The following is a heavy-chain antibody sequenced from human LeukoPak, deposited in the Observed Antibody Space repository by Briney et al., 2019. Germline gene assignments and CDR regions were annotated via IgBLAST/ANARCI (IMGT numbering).Heavy chain of an antibody. CDR2: ISSSGGTI. D-gene: IGHD5-12*01. Sequence: GGSLRLSCAASGFTFSDYYVSWIRQAPGKGLEWVSYISSSGGTIYYADSVKGRFTISRDNAKNSLYLQMNSLRAEDTAVHYFARSWIKSTFDYWGQGTLVTVS. V-gene: IGHV3-11*01. CDR1: GFTFSDYY. CDR3: ARSWIKSTFDY. J-gene: IGHJ4*02.